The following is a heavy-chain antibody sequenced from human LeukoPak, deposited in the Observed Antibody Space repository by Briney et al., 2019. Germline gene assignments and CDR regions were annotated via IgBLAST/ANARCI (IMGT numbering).Heavy chain of an antibody. CDR2: ISYDGSNK. Sequence: GGSLRLSCAASGFTVSSNYMSWVRQAPGKGLEWVAVISYDGSNKYYADSVKGRFTISRDNSKNTLYLQMNSLRAEDTAVYYCARDYGDYLEYFQHWGQGTLVTVSS. CDR3: ARDYGDYLEYFQH. J-gene: IGHJ1*01. D-gene: IGHD4-17*01. V-gene: IGHV3-30*03. CDR1: GFTVSSNY.